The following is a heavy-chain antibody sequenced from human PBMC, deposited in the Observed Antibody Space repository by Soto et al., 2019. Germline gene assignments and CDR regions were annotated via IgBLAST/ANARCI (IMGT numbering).Heavy chain of an antibody. CDR3: ARARLHGTTLFDL. Sequence: QVQLVQSEAEVEKPGASVRVSCKASGYTFTAYYMHWVRQAPGQGLEWMGWINSNHGDTGYAQNFQGWVTMTRDTSISTTYMDLSRLRSDDTAVYYCARARLHGTTLFDLWVQGTLVTVSS. V-gene: IGHV1-2*04. CDR2: INSNHGDT. D-gene: IGHD1-7*01. J-gene: IGHJ4*02. CDR1: GYTFTAYY.